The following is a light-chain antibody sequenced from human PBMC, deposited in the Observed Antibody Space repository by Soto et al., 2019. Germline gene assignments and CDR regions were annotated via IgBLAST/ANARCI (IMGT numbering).Light chain of an antibody. V-gene: IGKV1-5*01. Sequence: DIQITQSPSTLSASVGDRVTITCRASQSIRNWLAWYQQKPGKAPKLLIYDASSLKSGAPSRFSGSGSGTEFTLTISSLQPDDFATYYCQQYNSYRGTFGQGTKVDIK. CDR3: QQYNSYRGT. CDR2: DAS. J-gene: IGKJ1*01. CDR1: QSIRNW.